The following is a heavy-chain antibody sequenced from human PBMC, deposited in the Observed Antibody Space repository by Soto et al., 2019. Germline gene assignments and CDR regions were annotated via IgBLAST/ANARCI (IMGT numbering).Heavy chain of an antibody. CDR2: INSDGSST. CDR3: ARWSSAAAGDY. CDR1: GFTFSSYW. V-gene: IGHV3-74*01. D-gene: IGHD6-13*01. Sequence: GGSLRLSCAASGFTFSSYWMHWVRQAPGKGLVWVSRINSDGSSTSYADSVKGRFTISRDNAKNTLYLQMNSLRAEDTAVYYCARWSSAAAGDYWGQGTLVTVSS. J-gene: IGHJ4*02.